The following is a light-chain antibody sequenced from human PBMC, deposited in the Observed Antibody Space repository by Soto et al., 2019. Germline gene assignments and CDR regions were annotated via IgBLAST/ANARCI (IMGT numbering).Light chain of an antibody. V-gene: IGKV3-20*01. Sequence: EIVLTQSPVTLSLSPGESATLSCRASQSVSSSYLAWYQQKPGQAPRLLIYGPSSRATGIPDRFSGSGSGTDFTLNISRLEPEDFAVYYCQQYGGSPPYNFGQGTKLEI. CDR3: QQYGGSPPYN. J-gene: IGKJ2*01. CDR1: QSVSSSY. CDR2: GPS.